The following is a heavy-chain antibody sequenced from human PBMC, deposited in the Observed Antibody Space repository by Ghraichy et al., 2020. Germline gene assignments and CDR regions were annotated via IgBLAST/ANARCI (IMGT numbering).Heavy chain of an antibody. J-gene: IGHJ4*02. V-gene: IGHV3-23*01. CDR1: GFTFGSYA. Sequence: GGSLRLSCAASGFTFGSYAMSWVRQAPGKGLEWVSSISGNGGSTFYADSVKGRFTISRDNSKNTLYLQMNNLRAEDTAVYSCAKDRGPHNSGWDYFDYWGQGTLVTVSS. D-gene: IGHD6-19*01. CDR2: ISGNGGST. CDR3: AKDRGPHNSGWDYFDY.